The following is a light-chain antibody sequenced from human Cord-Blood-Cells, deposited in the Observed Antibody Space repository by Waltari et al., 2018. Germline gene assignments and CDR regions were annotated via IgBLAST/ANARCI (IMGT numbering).Light chain of an antibody. V-gene: IGKV1-39*01. J-gene: IGKJ4*01. CDR2: AAS. CDR3: QQSYSTLT. Sequence: DIQMTQSPSSLSASVGDRVTITCRASQSISSYLNWYQQKPGKAPKLLSYAASSLQSGVPSRCSGSGAGTDFTLTISSLQPEDFATYYCQQSYSTLTFGGGTKVEIK. CDR1: QSISSY.